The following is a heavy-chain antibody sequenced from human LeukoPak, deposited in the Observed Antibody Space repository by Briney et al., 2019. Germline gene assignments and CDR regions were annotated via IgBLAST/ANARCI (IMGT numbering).Heavy chain of an antibody. J-gene: IGHJ5*02. V-gene: IGHV3-21*01. CDR2: ISSSSSYI. D-gene: IGHD3-22*01. Sequence: GGSLRLSCAASGFTFSSYSMNWVRQAPGKGLEWVSSISSSSSYIFYADSVKGRFTISRDNAKNSLYLQMNSLRAEDTAVYYCARTYYYDSSGYYPSENWFDPWGQGTLVTVSS. CDR3: ARTYYYDSSGYYPSENWFDP. CDR1: GFTFSSYS.